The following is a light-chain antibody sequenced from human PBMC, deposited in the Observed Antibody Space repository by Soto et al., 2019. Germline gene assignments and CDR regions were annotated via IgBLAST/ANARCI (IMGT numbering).Light chain of an antibody. Sequence: QSALTQPPSASGSPGQSVTISCTGTSSDVGAYKYVSWYQQYPGKAPKLMIYEVTKRPSGVPDRFSGSKSGNTASLTVSGLQAEDEADYYSPSYEGNDIWVFGGGTRLTAL. J-gene: IGLJ3*02. CDR2: EVT. CDR3: PSYEGNDIWV. CDR1: SSDVGAYKY. V-gene: IGLV2-8*01.